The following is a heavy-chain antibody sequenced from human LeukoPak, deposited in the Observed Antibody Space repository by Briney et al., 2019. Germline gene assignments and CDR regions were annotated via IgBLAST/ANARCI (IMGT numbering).Heavy chain of an antibody. CDR3: VRDRTKYCSSTSCPLDY. CDR1: GYTFINYG. V-gene: IGHV1-2*02. Sequence: ASVKVSCKASGYTFINYGISWVRQAPGQGLEWMGWINPYSGGTNYAQKFQGRVTMTRDTSISTVYMELSRLRSDDTAVYYCVRDRTKYCSSTSCPLDYWGQGTLVTVSS. J-gene: IGHJ4*02. D-gene: IGHD2-2*01. CDR2: INPYSGGT.